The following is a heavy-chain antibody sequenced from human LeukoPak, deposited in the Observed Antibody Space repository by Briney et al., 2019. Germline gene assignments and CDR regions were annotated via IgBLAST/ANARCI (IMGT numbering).Heavy chain of an antibody. J-gene: IGHJ6*04. V-gene: IGHV3-48*03. CDR3: ASQLRSGYYYYYGMDV. CDR1: GVTFSSYE. Sequence: GGSLSLSCGASGVTFSSYEMNCVRQAPGKGGEGVSYISSSGSTIYYADSVKGRFTISRDNAKNSLYLQMNSLRAEDTAVYYCASQLRSGYYYYYGMDVWGKGTTVTVSS. CDR2: ISSSGSTI. D-gene: IGHD6-19*01.